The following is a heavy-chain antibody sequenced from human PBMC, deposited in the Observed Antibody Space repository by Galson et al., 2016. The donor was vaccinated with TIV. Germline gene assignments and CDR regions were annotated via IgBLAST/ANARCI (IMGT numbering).Heavy chain of an antibody. D-gene: IGHD1-20*01. CDR3: AKVITEHVYYSGMDV. Sequence: SLRLSCAASSFIFSGHAMHWVRQAPGKGLEWVALISYDGNSKYYADSVRGRFTISRDNSKNTLYLQMSSLRAEDTAVYYCAKVITEHVYYSGMDVWGQGTTVTVSS. CDR2: ISYDGNSK. CDR1: SFIFSGHA. J-gene: IGHJ6*02. V-gene: IGHV3-30-3*01.